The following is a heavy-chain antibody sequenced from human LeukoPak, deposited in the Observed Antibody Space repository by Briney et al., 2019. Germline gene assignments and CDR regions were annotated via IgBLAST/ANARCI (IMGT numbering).Heavy chain of an antibody. D-gene: IGHD5-18*01. Sequence: ASVKVSCKASGYTFTSYGISWVRQAPGQGLEWMGVINPSGGSTTYAQKFQGRVTMTRDTSTSTVYMELSSLRSEDTAVYYCARVLVDTAMAYDYWGQGTLVTVSS. J-gene: IGHJ4*02. V-gene: IGHV1-46*01. CDR2: INPSGGST. CDR1: GYTFTSYG. CDR3: ARVLVDTAMAYDY.